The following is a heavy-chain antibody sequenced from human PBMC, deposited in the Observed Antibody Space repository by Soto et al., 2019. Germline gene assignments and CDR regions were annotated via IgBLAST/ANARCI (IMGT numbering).Heavy chain of an antibody. CDR2: IIPIFGTA. CDR1: GGTFSSYA. J-gene: IGHJ6*02. V-gene: IGHV1-69*01. Sequence: VQLVQSGAEVKKPGSSVKVSCKASGGTFSSYAISWVRQAPGQGLEWMGGIIPIFGTANYAQKFQGRVTITADESTSTAYMELSSLRSEDTAVYYCATGYSYGYDSYYYYGMDVWGQGTTVTVSS. CDR3: ATGYSYGYDSYYYYGMDV. D-gene: IGHD5-18*01.